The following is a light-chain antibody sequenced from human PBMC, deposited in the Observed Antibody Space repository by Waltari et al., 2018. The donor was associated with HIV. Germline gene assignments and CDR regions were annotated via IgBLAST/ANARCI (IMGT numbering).Light chain of an antibody. Sequence: DIQMTQSPSTLSASVGDRVTITCRASQSISSWLAWYQQKPGKAPKLLIYKASSLESGVPSRFRGSGSGTTFTLTITGLQPDDIGTYFCQQYSTHYAFGQGTRVE. J-gene: IGKJ2*01. V-gene: IGKV1-5*03. CDR1: QSISSW. CDR3: QQYSTHYA. CDR2: KAS.